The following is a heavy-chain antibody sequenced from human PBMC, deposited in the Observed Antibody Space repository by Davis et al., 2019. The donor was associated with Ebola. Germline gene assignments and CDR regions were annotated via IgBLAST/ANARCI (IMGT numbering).Heavy chain of an antibody. CDR3: ARERYRDGSDYFFEQSH. CDR2: IIPVSGIP. V-gene: IGHV1-69*13. Sequence: SVKVSCQASGGTFNTYAISWVRQAPGQGLDWMGGIIPVSGIPKYAQKFQGRVTITADESTSTVYMELSSLRSEDTAVYYCARERYRDGSDYFFEQSHWGQGTLVTVSS. J-gene: IGHJ4*02. CDR1: GGTFNTYA. D-gene: IGHD3-10*01.